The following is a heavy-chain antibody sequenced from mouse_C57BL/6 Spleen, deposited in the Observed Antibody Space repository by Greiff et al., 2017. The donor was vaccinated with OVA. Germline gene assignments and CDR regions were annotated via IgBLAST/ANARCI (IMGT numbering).Heavy chain of an antibody. V-gene: IGHV3-6*01. CDR3: AREVHYYGSSWYFDV. Sequence: EVKLMESGPGLVKPSQSLSLTCSVTGYSITSGYYWNWIRQFPGNKLEWMGYISYDGSNNYNPSLQNRISITRDTSKNQFFLKLNSVTTEDTATYYCAREVHYYGSSWYFDVWGTGTTVTVSS. D-gene: IGHD1-1*01. CDR2: ISYDGSN. CDR1: GYSITSGYY. J-gene: IGHJ1*03.